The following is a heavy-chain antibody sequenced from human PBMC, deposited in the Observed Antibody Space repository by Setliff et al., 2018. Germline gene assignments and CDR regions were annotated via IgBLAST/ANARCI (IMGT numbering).Heavy chain of an antibody. D-gene: IGHD3-3*01. CDR1: GGSISSGNYF. V-gene: IGHV4-39*01. CDR3: ARTSYELCGYYGNRCNHHMDV. J-gene: IGHJ6*03. Sequence: SETLSLTCTVSGGSISSGNYFWDWIRQPPGKGLEWIGSIHYSGETFHNPSLKSRVSIFVDTSQNQFFLRLNSLTAADTAVYYCARTSYELCGYYGNRCNHHMDVWGKGSPGNVSS. CDR2: IHYSGET.